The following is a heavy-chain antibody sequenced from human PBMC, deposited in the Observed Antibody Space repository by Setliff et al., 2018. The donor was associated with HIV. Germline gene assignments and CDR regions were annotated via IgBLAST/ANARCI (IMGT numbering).Heavy chain of an antibody. D-gene: IGHD1-1*01. V-gene: IGHV1-2*02. CDR1: GYTFTDHF. Sequence: ASVKVSCKASGYTFTDHFIHWVRQAPGQGLEWMGWINPNSGGTNYAQKFQGGVTMTRDTSISTAYMELSSLRYDDTAVYYCAGGLENWYFDLWGRGTLVTVSS. CDR3: AGGLENWYFDL. J-gene: IGHJ2*01. CDR2: INPNSGGT.